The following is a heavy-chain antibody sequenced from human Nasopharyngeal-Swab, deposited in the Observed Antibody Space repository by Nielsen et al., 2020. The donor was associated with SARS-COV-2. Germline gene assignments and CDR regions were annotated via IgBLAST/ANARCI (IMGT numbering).Heavy chain of an antibody. Sequence: LRLSCTVSGGSISSGGYYWSWIRQHPGKGLAWTGYIYYSGSTYYNPSLKSRVTISVDTSKNQFSLKLSSVTAADTAVYYCARANGVRGVIVDYYYMDVWGKGTTVTVSS. J-gene: IGHJ6*03. V-gene: IGHV4-31*03. CDR2: IYYSGST. D-gene: IGHD3-10*01. CDR1: GGSISSGGYY. CDR3: ARANGVRGVIVDYYYMDV.